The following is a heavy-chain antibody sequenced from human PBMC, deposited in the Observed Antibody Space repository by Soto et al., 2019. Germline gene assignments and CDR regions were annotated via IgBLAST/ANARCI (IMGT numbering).Heavy chain of an antibody. CDR1: GFSLSTTGVG. CDR2: IYWDDDK. CDR3: AHRLVGRELDY. Sequence: QITLKESGPTLVKPTQTLTLTCTFSGFSLSTTGVGVGWIRQPPGKALEWLALIYWDDDKRYSPSLKSRLTITKVTSKNQVVLTMSSVDPVDTGTYFCAHRLVGRELDYWGQGTLVTVSS. D-gene: IGHD3-3*01. J-gene: IGHJ4*02. V-gene: IGHV2-5*02.